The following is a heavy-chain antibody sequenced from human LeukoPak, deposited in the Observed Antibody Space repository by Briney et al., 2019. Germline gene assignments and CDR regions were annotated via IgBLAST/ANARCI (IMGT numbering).Heavy chain of an antibody. CDR3: ARGMGDYDILTGYYKGWYFDL. CDR1: GFTFSSYA. Sequence: GGSLRLSCAASGFTFSSYAMHWVRQAPGKGLEWVAVISYDGSNKYYADSVKGRFTISRDNSKNTLYLQMNSLRAEDTAVYYCARGMGDYDILTGYYKGWYFDLWGRGTLVTVSS. J-gene: IGHJ2*01. D-gene: IGHD3-9*01. V-gene: IGHV3-30-3*01. CDR2: ISYDGSNK.